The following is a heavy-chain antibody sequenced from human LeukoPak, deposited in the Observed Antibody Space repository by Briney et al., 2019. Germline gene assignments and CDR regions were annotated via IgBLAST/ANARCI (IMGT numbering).Heavy chain of an antibody. V-gene: IGHV1-24*01. Sequence: GASVKVSCKVSGYTLTELSMHWVRQAPGKGLEWMGGFDPEDGETIYAQKFQGRVTMTRDMSTSTVYMELSSLRSEDTAVYCCARDPRASRGYMDVWGKGATVTVSS. D-gene: IGHD3-10*01. CDR1: GYTLTELS. CDR3: ARDPRASRGYMDV. J-gene: IGHJ6*03. CDR2: FDPEDGET.